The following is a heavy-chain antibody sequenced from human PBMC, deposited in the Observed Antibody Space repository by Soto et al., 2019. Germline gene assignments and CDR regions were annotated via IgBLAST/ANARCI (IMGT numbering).Heavy chain of an antibody. V-gene: IGHV4-59*08. CDR1: GGSISSYY. Sequence: SETLSLTCTVSGGSISSYYWSWIRQPPGKGLEWIGYIYYSGSTNYNPSLKSRVTISVDTSKNQFSLKLSSVTAADTAVYYCARHGLLDFWSGYYTRAAAAYYMDVRGKGTTVTVSS. D-gene: IGHD3-3*01. CDR3: ARHGLLDFWSGYYTRAAAAYYMDV. J-gene: IGHJ6*03. CDR2: IYYSGST.